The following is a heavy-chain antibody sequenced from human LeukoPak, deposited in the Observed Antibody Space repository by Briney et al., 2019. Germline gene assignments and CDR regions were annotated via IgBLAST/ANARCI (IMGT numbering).Heavy chain of an antibody. D-gene: IGHD3-3*01. Sequence: TGGSLRLSCAASGFTFSSYTIDWVRRAPGKVLEWVSSISSSSSYIYYADSVKGRFTISRDNAKNSLYLQMNSLRAEDTAVYYCVREAESEYYFDYWGQGTLVTVSS. CDR1: GFTFSSYT. V-gene: IGHV3-21*01. J-gene: IGHJ4*02. CDR2: ISSSSSYI. CDR3: VREAESEYYFDY.